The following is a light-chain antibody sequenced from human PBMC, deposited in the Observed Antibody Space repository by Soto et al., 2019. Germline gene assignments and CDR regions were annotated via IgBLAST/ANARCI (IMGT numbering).Light chain of an antibody. CDR3: QQYGTSPRM. J-gene: IGKJ1*01. V-gene: IGKV3-20*01. CDR1: QSVGTNY. CDR2: GTS. Sequence: EIVLTQSPGTLSLSPGERVTLSCRASQSVGTNYLAWYQQKPGQAPRLVIYGTSNRATGTPDRFSGSGSGTDFTLTINRLEPEDFAVYYCQQYGTSPRMFGQGTKVDIK.